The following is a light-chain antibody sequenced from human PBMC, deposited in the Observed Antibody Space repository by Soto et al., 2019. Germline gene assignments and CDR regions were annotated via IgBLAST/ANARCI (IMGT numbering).Light chain of an antibody. CDR2: EGS. Sequence: QSALTQPASVSGSPGQSITISCTGTSSDVGSYNLVSWYQHHPGKAPKLMIYEGSKRPSGVSNRFSGSKSGNTASLTISGLQADDEADYYCCSYAGSGTYVFGTGTKVTV. J-gene: IGLJ1*01. CDR1: SSDVGSYNL. CDR3: CSYAGSGTYV. V-gene: IGLV2-23*01.